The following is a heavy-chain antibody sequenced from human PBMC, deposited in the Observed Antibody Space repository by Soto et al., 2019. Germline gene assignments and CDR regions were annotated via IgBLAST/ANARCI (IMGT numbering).Heavy chain of an antibody. J-gene: IGHJ4*01. D-gene: IGHD2-21*01. CDR2: ISRGVETI. CDR1: GFDVSDSN. Sequence: PGGALRLTSAASGFDVSDSNMNWVRQAPGKGLEWIAYISRGVETIYYADSVKGRFTISRDTANDSLFLLMKSLRDEDTAVYYCPRDHTRGDCSSFEYWGHGTLIT. CDR3: PRDHTRGDCSSFEY. V-gene: IGHV3-48*02.